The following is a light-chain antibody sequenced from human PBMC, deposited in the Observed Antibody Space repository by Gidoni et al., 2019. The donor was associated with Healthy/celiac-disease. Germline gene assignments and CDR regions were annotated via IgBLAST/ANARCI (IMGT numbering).Light chain of an antibody. CDR1: QSVSSY. V-gene: IGKV3-11*01. J-gene: IGKJ4*01. Sequence: EIVLTQSPATLSLSPGERATLSCRASQSVSSYLAWYQQKPGQAPRLLIYDASNRATGIPARFSGSRSGTDFTLTISSLEPEDFAAYYCQQRSNWPSTFGGGTKVEIK. CDR2: DAS. CDR3: QQRSNWPST.